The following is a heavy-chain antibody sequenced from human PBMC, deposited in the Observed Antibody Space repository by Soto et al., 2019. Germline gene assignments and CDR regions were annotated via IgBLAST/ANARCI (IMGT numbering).Heavy chain of an antibody. J-gene: IGHJ6*02. V-gene: IGHV4-34*01. Sequence: QMQLQQWGAGLLKPSETLSLTCAVYGGSFSGYYWSWIRQPPGKGLEWIGEINHSGSTNYNPSLKSRVPISVDTSKNQFSLKLSSVTAADMAVYYCARGLLKPYYYYGMDVWGQGTTVTVSS. CDR2: INHSGST. CDR1: GGSFSGYY. CDR3: ARGLLKPYYYYGMDV.